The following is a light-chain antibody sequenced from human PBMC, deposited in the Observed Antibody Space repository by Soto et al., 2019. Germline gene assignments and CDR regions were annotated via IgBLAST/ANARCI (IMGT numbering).Light chain of an antibody. Sequence: EIVLTQSPATLSLSPGERVTLSCRASQNVSTYLAWYQQKPGQAPRLLIYDASDRATGIPARFSGSGSGTDFTLTLSSPEPEYSAVYYCQQRTNWLTFGPGTKVDIK. CDR2: DAS. V-gene: IGKV3-11*01. CDR1: QNVSTY. J-gene: IGKJ3*01. CDR3: QQRTNWLT.